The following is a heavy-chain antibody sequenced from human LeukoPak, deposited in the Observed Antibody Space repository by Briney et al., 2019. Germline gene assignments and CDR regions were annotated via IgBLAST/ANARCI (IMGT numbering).Heavy chain of an antibody. CDR2: ITASGDRT. CDR3: ARRDIVVVVSASDY. Sequence: GGSLRLSCAASGFTFSDYVMIWVRQAPGKGLEWVSGITASGDRTFYGDSVRGRFTMSRDNSKNTVYLQMNSLRVDDSAVYYCARRDIVVVVSASDYWGQGTLVTVSS. V-gene: IGHV3-23*01. D-gene: IGHD2-15*01. CDR1: GFTFSDYV. J-gene: IGHJ4*02.